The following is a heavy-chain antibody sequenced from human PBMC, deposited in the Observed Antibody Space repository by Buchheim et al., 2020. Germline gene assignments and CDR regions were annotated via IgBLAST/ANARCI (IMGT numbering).Heavy chain of an antibody. CDR1: NGSISSDDFY. CDR3: ATRPSDLSYWYFDL. CDR2: IYHSGTT. J-gene: IGHJ2*01. V-gene: IGHV4-31*03. D-gene: IGHD6-6*01. Sequence: QVQLQESGPGLVKPSQTLSLTCTVSNGSISSDDFYWSWIRQHPGKGLEWIGYIYHSGTTYYNPSIRSRLDISMDTSKNQFSLNLDSVTAADTAIYYCATRPSDLSYWYFDLWGRGTL.